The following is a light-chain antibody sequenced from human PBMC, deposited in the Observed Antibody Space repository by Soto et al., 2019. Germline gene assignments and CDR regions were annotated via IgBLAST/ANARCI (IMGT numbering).Light chain of an antibody. CDR3: QQSYSTLSIT. CDR1: QGIKNY. J-gene: IGKJ5*01. CDR2: AAS. Sequence: DIQMTQSPSSLSASVGDRCTITCQASQGIKNYLNWFQQKPXKAPKLLXXAASSLQSGVPSRFSGSGSGTDFTLTISSLQHEDFANYYCQQSYSTLSITFGQGTRLEIK. V-gene: IGKV1-39*01.